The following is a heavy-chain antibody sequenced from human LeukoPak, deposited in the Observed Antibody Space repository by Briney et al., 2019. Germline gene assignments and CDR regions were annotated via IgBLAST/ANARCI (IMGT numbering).Heavy chain of an antibody. CDR1: GFTFSSYA. V-gene: IGHV3-23*01. D-gene: IGHD3-16*01. CDR2: ISGSGGST. Sequence: GGSLRLSCAASGFTFSSYAMSWVRQAPGKGLEWVSAISGSGGSTYYADSVKGRFTISRDNSKNTLYLQMNSLRAEDTAVYYCAARYDYVWGSYSDYWGQGTLVTVSS. CDR3: AARYDYVWGSYSDY. J-gene: IGHJ4*02.